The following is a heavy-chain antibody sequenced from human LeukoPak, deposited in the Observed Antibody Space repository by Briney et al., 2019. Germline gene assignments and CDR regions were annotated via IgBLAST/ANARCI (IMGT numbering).Heavy chain of an antibody. CDR3: AKDVAGVRGVRGGFDY. CDR2: IGGSGVST. V-gene: IGHV3-23*01. Sequence: GGSLRLSCAASAFSFSNYAMTWVRQAPGKGLEWVSGIGGSGVSTYYADSVKGRFTVSRDNSKNTLYLQMNSLRAEDTAIYYCAKDVAGVRGVRGGFDYWGQGTLVTVSS. D-gene: IGHD3-10*01. CDR1: AFSFSNYA. J-gene: IGHJ4*02.